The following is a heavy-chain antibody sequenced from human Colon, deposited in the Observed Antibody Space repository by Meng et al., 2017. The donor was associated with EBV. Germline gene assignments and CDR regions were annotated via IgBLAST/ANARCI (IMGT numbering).Heavy chain of an antibody. V-gene: IGHV4-4*02. Sequence: VPLQAPGAGRVNPSGTSSLSCAVSGTSISTSNWWSWIRQSPGEGLEWIGAIYHNGQTNYNPSLKSRVSMSVDESKNEFSLNLKSVTAADTAVYYCARDGGVTHIPWGQGVLVTVSS. J-gene: IGHJ5*02. CDR1: GTSISTSNW. CDR3: ARDGGVTHIP. CDR2: IYHNGQT. D-gene: IGHD2-8*02.